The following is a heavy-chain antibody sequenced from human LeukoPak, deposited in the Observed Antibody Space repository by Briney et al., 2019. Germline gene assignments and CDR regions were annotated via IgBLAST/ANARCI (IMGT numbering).Heavy chain of an antibody. CDR2: IYYSGST. CDR1: GDSIITSDYY. D-gene: IGHD2-15*01. Sequence: PSETLSLTCTVSGDSIITSDYYWSWIRQPPGKGLGWIGSIYYSGSTYYSPSLKSRVTIITDTSNTQFSLKLRSVTAADTAIYYCARRGYYSGAFDIWGQGTMATVSS. J-gene: IGHJ3*02. CDR3: ARRGYYSGAFDI. V-gene: IGHV4-39*01.